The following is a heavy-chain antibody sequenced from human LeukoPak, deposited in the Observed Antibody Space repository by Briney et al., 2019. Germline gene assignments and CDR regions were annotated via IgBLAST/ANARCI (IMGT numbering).Heavy chain of an antibody. CDR3: ARGIQTGVDWFDP. J-gene: IGHJ5*02. V-gene: IGHV3-7*01. CDR2: IKQDGSDK. Sequence: GGSLRHSCAASGFTFSSYWMTWVRQAPGKGPEWVANIKQDGSDKYYVDSVKGRSTISRDNAKNSLYLQMNSLRAEDTAVYYCARGIQTGVDWFDPWGQGTLVTVSS. D-gene: IGHD1-14*01. CDR1: GFTFSSYW.